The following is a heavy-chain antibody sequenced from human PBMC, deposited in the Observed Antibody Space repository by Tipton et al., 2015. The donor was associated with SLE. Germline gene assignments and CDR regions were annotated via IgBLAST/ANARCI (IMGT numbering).Heavy chain of an antibody. CDR1: GGSISGSSYY. D-gene: IGHD3-3*01. V-gene: IGHV4-61*02. CDR3: ARAGHDFWSGYSPFDI. CDR2: ISTTGSA. J-gene: IGHJ3*02. Sequence: TLSLTCTVSGGSISGSSYYWTWIRQPAGKGLEWIGRISTTGSATYSPSLKSRVTISVDTSKNQFSLKLSSVTAADTAVYYCARAGHDFWSGYSPFDIWGQGTMVTVSS.